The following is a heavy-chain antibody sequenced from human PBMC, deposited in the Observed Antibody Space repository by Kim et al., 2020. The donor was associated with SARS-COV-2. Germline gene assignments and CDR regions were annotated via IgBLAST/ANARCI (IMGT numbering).Heavy chain of an antibody. CDR2: IIPMFERA. D-gene: IGHD1-1*01. Sequence: SVKVSCKTSGGSFKNFNLRWVRQAPGQGLEGMGGIIPMFERAQYAPKFQGRVTIFADESTRTGFLEVRGLRSEDTAVYYCARGFTITASYDFWCPGTLV. J-gene: IGHJ4*02. CDR3: ARGFTITASYDF. CDR1: GGSFKNFN. V-gene: IGHV1-69*13.